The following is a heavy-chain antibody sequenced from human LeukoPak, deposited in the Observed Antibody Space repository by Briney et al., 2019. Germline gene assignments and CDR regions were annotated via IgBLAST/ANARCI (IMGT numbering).Heavy chain of an antibody. CDR1: GFTFSGYA. V-gene: IGHV3-30-3*01. CDR2: ISYDGSNK. J-gene: IGHJ4*02. D-gene: IGHD3-22*01. Sequence: PGGSLRLSCAASGFTFSGYAMHWVRQAPGKGLEWVAVISYDGSNKYYADSVKGRFTISRDNSKNTLYLQMNSLRAEDTAVYYCARDIFSYYYDSSGNDYWGQGTLVTVSS. CDR3: ARDIFSYYYDSSGNDY.